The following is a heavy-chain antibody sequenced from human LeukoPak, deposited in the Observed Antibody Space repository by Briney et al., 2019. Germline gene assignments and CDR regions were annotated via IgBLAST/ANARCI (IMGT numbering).Heavy chain of an antibody. D-gene: IGHD2-15*01. CDR1: GFTFSRYS. V-gene: IGHV3-21*04. CDR2: ISSSSSYI. J-gene: IGHJ6*02. CDR3: AKDGSGGSCYVFFFFRQKRAYEMDV. Sequence: GGSMRLSCAASGFTFSRYSMNWVRQAPGKGLAWVSSISSSSSYIYYEDSVKGRFTISRDNAKNSLYLQMNSLRAEDTALYYCAKDGSGGSCYVFFFFRQKRAYEMDVWGQGTTVTVSS.